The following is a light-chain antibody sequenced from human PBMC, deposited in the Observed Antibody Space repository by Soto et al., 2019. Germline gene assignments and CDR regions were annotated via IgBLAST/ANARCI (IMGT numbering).Light chain of an antibody. CDR1: QSIDSN. J-gene: IGKJ4*01. CDR2: GAS. Sequence: EIVMTQSPATLSVSPGDGATLSCRASQSIDSNLAWYQQKPGQTPRLLIYGASTRPTGIPARFSGSGSGTEFTLTISSLQPEDFATYYCLQDYTYPLTFGGGTKVEIK. V-gene: IGKV3D-15*01. CDR3: LQDYTYPLT.